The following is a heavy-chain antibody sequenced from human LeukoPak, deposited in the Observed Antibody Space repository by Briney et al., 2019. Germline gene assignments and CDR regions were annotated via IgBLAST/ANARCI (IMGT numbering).Heavy chain of an antibody. Sequence: PGGSLRLSCATSGFTFSSYWVHWVRQAPGKGLVWVSRINSDGSSTSYADSVKGRFTISRDNAKNTLYLQMNSLRAEDTAVYYCTTVTTFYYYGMDVWGQGTTVTVSS. CDR1: GFTFSSYW. CDR3: TTVTTFYYYGMDV. J-gene: IGHJ6*02. V-gene: IGHV3-74*01. CDR2: INSDGSST. D-gene: IGHD4-17*01.